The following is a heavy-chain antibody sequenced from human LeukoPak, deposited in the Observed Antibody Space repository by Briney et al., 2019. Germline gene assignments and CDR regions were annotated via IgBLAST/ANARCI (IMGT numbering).Heavy chain of an antibody. CDR3: ETDQRYAFDY. D-gene: IGHD3-9*01. Sequence: GGSLRLYCATSGFSXTDYPMXWVXXATGXXXXXIPXIHTTAKGEKYAYYADSVKGRVTISRDDGKNTLYLHMNSLRDDDTAVYYCETDQRYAFDYWGQGILVTVSS. CDR2: IHTTAKGEKYA. V-gene: IGHV3-48*02. CDR1: GFSXTDYP. J-gene: IGHJ4*02.